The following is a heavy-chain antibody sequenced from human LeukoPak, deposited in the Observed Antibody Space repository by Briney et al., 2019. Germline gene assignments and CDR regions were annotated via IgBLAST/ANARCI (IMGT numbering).Heavy chain of an antibody. Sequence: GSLRLSCAASGFTFSSYWMSWIRQPPGKGLEWIGEINHSGSTNYNPSLKSRVTISVDTSKNQFSLKLSSVTAADTAVYYCARHGVRQWLANWFDPWGQGTLVTVSS. V-gene: IGHV4-34*01. D-gene: IGHD6-19*01. CDR3: ARHGVRQWLANWFDP. CDR2: INHSGST. J-gene: IGHJ5*02. CDR1: GFTFSSYW.